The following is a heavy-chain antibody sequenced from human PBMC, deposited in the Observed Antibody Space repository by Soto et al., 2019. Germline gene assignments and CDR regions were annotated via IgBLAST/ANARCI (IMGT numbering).Heavy chain of an antibody. CDR2: IHYSGST. J-gene: IGHJ4*02. CDR3: ARGHYDYWSGSFATIDY. CDR1: SGSISSYY. D-gene: IGHD3-3*01. Sequence: SETLSLTCTVSSGSISSYYWSWIRQPPGKGLEWIGYIHYSGSTKYNPSLKSRVTLSADTSKNQFSLKLSSVTAADTSVYYCARGHYDYWSGSFATIDYWGQGTRVTVSS. V-gene: IGHV4-59*08.